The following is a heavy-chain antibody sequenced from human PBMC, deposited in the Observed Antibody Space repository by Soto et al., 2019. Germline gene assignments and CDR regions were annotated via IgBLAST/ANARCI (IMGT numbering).Heavy chain of an antibody. Sequence: QVQLVQSGAEVKKPGASVKVSCKASGYTFTSYGISWVRQAPGQGLEWMGWISAYNGNTNYAQKLQGRVTMTTDTSTSTAXXXLXXXXXXXTXXXXXXXXXXXXXDXWGQGTTVTVSS. J-gene: IGHJ6*02. V-gene: IGHV1-18*01. CDR3: XXXXXXXXDX. CDR1: GYTFTSYG. CDR2: ISAYNGNT.